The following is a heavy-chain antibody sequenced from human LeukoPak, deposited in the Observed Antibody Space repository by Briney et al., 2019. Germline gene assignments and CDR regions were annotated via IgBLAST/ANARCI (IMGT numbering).Heavy chain of an antibody. J-gene: IGHJ4*02. D-gene: IGHD2-2*01. V-gene: IGHV3-30*02. CDR2: IRYDGSNK. CDR1: GFTFSSYG. Sequence: QPGGSLRLSCAASGFTFSSYGMHWVRQAPGKGLEWVAIIRYDGSNKYYADSVKGRFTISRDNSKNTLYLQMNSLRAEDTAVYYCAKGKMPYYFDYWGQGTLVTVSS. CDR3: AKGKMPYYFDY.